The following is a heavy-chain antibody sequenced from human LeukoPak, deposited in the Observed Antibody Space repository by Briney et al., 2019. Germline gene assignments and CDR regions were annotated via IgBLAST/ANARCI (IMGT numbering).Heavy chain of an antibody. CDR2: IKQDGSEK. Sequence: GGSLRLSCVASGFTFSSRDWMTWVRQAPGKGLEWVANIKQDGSEKNYVDSVKGRFTISRDNSKNSLYLQMNSLRAEDTALDYCAKDSVAVTGTGNIDYWGQGTLVTVSS. J-gene: IGHJ4*02. V-gene: IGHV3-7*03. CDR3: AKDSVAVTGTGNIDY. CDR1: GFTFSSRDW. D-gene: IGHD6-19*01.